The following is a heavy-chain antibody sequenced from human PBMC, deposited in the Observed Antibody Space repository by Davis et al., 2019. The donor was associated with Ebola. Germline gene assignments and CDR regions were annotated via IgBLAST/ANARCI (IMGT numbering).Heavy chain of an antibody. Sequence: MPGGSLRLSCAVSGGSISSSNWWSWVRQPPGKGLEWIGEIYHSGSTNYNPSLKSRVTISVDKSKNQFSLKLSSVTAADTAVYYCARVRGYCSGGSCYPIYGMDVWGQGTTVTVSS. J-gene: IGHJ6*02. CDR3: ARVRGYCSGGSCYPIYGMDV. V-gene: IGHV4-4*02. D-gene: IGHD2-15*01. CDR2: IYHSGST. CDR1: GGSISSSNW.